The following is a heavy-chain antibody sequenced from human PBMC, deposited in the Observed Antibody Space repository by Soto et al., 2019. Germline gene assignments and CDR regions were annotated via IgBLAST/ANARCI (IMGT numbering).Heavy chain of an antibody. Sequence: GASVKVSCKASGYTFTSYDINWVRQATGQGLEWMGWMNPNSGHTGYAQKFQDRVTMTRNTSISTAYMEVSSLISEDTAVYYCAKNPGYYYDSTGYHFDYWGQGTLVTVSS. D-gene: IGHD3-22*01. J-gene: IGHJ4*02. V-gene: IGHV1-8*01. CDR3: AKNPGYYYDSTGYHFDY. CDR2: MNPNSGHT. CDR1: GYTFTSYD.